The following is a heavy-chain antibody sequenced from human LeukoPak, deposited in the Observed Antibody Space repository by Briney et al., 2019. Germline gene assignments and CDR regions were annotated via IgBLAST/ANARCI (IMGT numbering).Heavy chain of an antibody. Sequence: SETLSLTCTVSGGSISSSSYYWGWIRQPPGKGLEWIGSIYYSGSTYYNPSLKSRVTISVDTSKNQFSLKLSSVTAADTAVYYCARYYDSSGNLDYWSQGTLVTVSS. V-gene: IGHV4-39*01. CDR2: IYYSGST. J-gene: IGHJ4*02. CDR1: GGSISSSSYY. CDR3: ARYYDSSGNLDY. D-gene: IGHD3-22*01.